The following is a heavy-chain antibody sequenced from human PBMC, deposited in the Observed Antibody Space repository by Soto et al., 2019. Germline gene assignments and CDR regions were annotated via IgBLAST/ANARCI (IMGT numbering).Heavy chain of an antibody. Sequence: ASVQVSCKASGYSFTSYYINWVRQATGQGLEWMGWMNPNSGNTGYAQKFQGRVTMTRNTSISTAYMELSSLRSEDTAVYYCARGVTMYYYDSTGYRPDYWGQGTLVTVSS. D-gene: IGHD3-22*01. V-gene: IGHV1-8*01. CDR1: GYSFTSYY. CDR2: MNPNSGNT. J-gene: IGHJ4*02. CDR3: ARGVTMYYYDSTGYRPDY.